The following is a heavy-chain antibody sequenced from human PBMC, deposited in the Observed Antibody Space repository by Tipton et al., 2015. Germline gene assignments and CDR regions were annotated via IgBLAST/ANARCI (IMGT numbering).Heavy chain of an antibody. Sequence: QSGAEVKKPGASMKVSCKASGYSFTGYYIHWVRQAPGQGLEWMGWINPNSDATKSAQKFQGRVTMTRDKSVSTVYMELSRLRSDDTALYYCARDRGQLWLNYWGQGTLVTVSS. V-gene: IGHV1-2*02. J-gene: IGHJ4*02. D-gene: IGHD5-18*01. CDR2: INPNSDAT. CDR1: GYSFTGYY. CDR3: ARDRGQLWLNY.